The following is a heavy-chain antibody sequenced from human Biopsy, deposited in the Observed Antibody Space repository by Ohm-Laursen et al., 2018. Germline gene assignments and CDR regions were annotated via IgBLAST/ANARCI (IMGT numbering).Heavy chain of an antibody. CDR3: ARGGGLLHGNSWFDP. D-gene: IGHD2-15*01. CDR1: GPSFMTHY. Sequence: SDTLSLTCAVPGPSFMTHYWTWIRQPPGRGLEWIAEINHRGSNNYNPSPESRVTISVEMSTNQISLKLTLVTAADTAVYYCARGGGLLHGNSWFDPWGQGTQVTVSP. J-gene: IGHJ5*02. CDR2: INHRGSN. V-gene: IGHV4-34*01.